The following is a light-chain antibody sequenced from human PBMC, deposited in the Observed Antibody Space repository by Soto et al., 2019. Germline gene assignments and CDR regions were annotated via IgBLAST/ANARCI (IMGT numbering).Light chain of an antibody. Sequence: QSALTQPPSVSGSPGQSVTISCTGTTSDIGGYKYVSWYQQLPGKAPKLMIFDVTKRPSGVPDRFSGSNSGNTASLTISGLQDEDEAIYYCCSYARTTHVFGTGTKLTVL. CDR1: TSDIGGYKY. J-gene: IGLJ1*01. CDR3: CSYARTTHV. V-gene: IGLV2-11*01. CDR2: DVT.